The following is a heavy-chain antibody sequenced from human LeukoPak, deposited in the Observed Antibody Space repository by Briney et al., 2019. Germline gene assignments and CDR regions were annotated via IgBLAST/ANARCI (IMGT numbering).Heavy chain of an antibody. J-gene: IGHJ4*02. D-gene: IGHD2-21*01. CDR1: GFTFSSYA. Sequence: GGSLRLSCAASGFTFSSYAMHWVRQAPGKGLEWVGRIRRKTDGETTDHAAPVKGRFTISRDDSENTLYLQMNSLKTEDTAVYYCVTDLVIKGYFDYWGQGALVTVSS. V-gene: IGHV3-15*01. CDR3: VTDLVIKGYFDY. CDR2: IRRKTDGETT.